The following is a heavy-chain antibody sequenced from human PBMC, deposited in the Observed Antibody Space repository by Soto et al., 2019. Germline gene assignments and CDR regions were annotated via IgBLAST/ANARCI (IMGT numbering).Heavy chain of an antibody. CDR3: ARVAAIDGRDY. D-gene: IGHD6-25*01. CDR2: ISSSSSYI. V-gene: IGHV3-21*01. Sequence: EVQLVESGGGLVKPGGSLRLSCAASGFTFSSYSMNWVRQAPGKGLEWVSSISSSSSYIYYADSVKGRFTISRDNAKNSLYLQMNSLRAEDTAVYFCARVAAIDGRDYWGQGTLVTVSS. CDR1: GFTFSSYS. J-gene: IGHJ4*02.